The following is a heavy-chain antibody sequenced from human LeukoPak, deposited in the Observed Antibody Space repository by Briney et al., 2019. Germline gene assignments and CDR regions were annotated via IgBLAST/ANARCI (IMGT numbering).Heavy chain of an antibody. V-gene: IGHV3-23*01. Sequence: GGSLRLSCAASGFTFSSYGMSWVRQAPGKGLEWVSAISGSGGSTYYADSVKGRFTISRDNSKNTLYLQMNSLRAEDTAVYYCAKVWGYCSSTSCVMGDAFDIWGQGTMVTVSS. CDR1: GFTFSSYG. D-gene: IGHD2-2*01. J-gene: IGHJ3*02. CDR3: AKVWGYCSSTSCVMGDAFDI. CDR2: ISGSGGST.